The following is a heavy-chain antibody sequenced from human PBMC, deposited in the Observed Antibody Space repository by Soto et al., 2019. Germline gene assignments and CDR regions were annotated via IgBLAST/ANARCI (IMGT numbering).Heavy chain of an antibody. D-gene: IGHD4-17*01. J-gene: IGHJ4*02. CDR3: AADVGGYIYGLARH. V-gene: IGHV1-69*02. CDR1: GDSFSRST. Sequence: ASVKVSCKASGDSFSRSTFSWVRQAPGQGLEWMGRFIPMLGIANYAQTFQGRVTMTRDTSTSTVYMELSSLRPEDTAVYYCAADVGGYIYGLARHWGPGTLVTVSS. CDR2: FIPMLGIA.